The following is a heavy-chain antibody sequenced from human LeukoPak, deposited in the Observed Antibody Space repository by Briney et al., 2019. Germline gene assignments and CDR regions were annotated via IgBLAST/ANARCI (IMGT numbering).Heavy chain of an antibody. Sequence: VASVKVSCKASGYTFTGYYMHWVRQAPGQGLEWMGWINPNSGGTNYAQKFQGRVTMTRDTPISTAYMELSRLRSDDTDVYYCARDLDPPSVTTNNDYWGQGTLVTVSS. V-gene: IGHV1-2*02. CDR1: GYTFTGYY. CDR3: ARDLDPPSVTTNNDY. CDR2: INPNSGGT. J-gene: IGHJ4*02. D-gene: IGHD4-17*01.